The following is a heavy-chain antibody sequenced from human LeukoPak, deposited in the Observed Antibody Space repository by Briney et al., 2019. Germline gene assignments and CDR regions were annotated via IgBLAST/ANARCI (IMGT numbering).Heavy chain of an antibody. Sequence: PGGSLRLSCAASGSTFSSYGMHWVRQAPGKGLEWVAVIWYDGSNKYYADSVKGRFTISRDNSKNTLYLQMNSLRAEDTAVYYCARENWDSYGYAHRFDYWGQGTLVTVSS. CDR3: ARENWDSYGYAHRFDY. D-gene: IGHD5-18*01. V-gene: IGHV3-33*01. CDR1: GSTFSSYG. J-gene: IGHJ4*02. CDR2: IWYDGSNK.